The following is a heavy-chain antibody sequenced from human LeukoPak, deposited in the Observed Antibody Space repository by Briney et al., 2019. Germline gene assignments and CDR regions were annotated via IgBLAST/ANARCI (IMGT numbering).Heavy chain of an antibody. CDR2: INPNSGGT. J-gene: IGHJ4*02. V-gene: IGHV1-2*02. Sequence: ASVKVSCKASGYTFTGYYMHWVRQAPGQGLEWMGWINPNSGGTNYAQKFQGRVTMTRDTSISTAYMELTSLRSDDTAVYYCASEEGYSGYDFNYWGQGTLVTVSS. D-gene: IGHD5-12*01. CDR1: GYTFTGYY. CDR3: ASEEGYSGYDFNY.